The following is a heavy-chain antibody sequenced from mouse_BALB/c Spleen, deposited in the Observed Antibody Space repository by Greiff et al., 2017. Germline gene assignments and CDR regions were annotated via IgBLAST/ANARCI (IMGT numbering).Heavy chain of an antibody. Sequence: LVESGPELTKPGETVKISCKASGYTFTNYGMNWVKQAPGKGLKWMGWINTYTGEPTYADDFKGRFAFSLETSASTAYLQINNLKNEDTATYFCARWDGNGAWFAYWGQGTLVTVSA. J-gene: IGHJ3*01. CDR2: INTYTGEP. CDR1: GYTFTNYG. CDR3: ARWDGNGAWFAY. D-gene: IGHD2-1*01. V-gene: IGHV9-3-1*01.